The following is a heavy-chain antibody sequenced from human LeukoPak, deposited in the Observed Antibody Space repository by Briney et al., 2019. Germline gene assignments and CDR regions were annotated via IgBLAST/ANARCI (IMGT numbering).Heavy chain of an antibody. CDR3: ARERWPHRDYMDV. CDR1: GFTFSSFW. D-gene: IGHD5-24*01. Sequence: GGSLRLSCAASGFTFSSFWMHWVRQVPGKGLVWVSRINSDGSSTSYADSVKGRFTISRDNAKNTLYLQMNSLRAEDTAVYYCARERWPHRDYMDVWGKGTTVTVSS. J-gene: IGHJ6*03. CDR2: INSDGSST. V-gene: IGHV3-74*01.